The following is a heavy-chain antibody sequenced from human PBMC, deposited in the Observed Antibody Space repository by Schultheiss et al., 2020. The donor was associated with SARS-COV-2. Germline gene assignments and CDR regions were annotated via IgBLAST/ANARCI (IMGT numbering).Heavy chain of an antibody. D-gene: IGHD6-19*01. V-gene: IGHV3-23*01. CDR3: AREGIAVAGTFDY. Sequence: GGSLRLSCAASGFTFSSYSMNWVRQAPGKGLEWVSAISGSGGSTYYADSVKGRFTISRDNAKKLLYLQMNSLRAEDTAVYYCAREGIAVAGTFDYWGQGTLVTVSS. CDR1: GFTFSSYS. CDR2: ISGSGGST. J-gene: IGHJ4*02.